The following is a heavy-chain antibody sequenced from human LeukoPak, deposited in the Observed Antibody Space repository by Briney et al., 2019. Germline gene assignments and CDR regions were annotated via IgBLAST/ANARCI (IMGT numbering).Heavy chain of an antibody. V-gene: IGHV4-38-2*01. J-gene: IGHJ4*02. CDR3: ANADTEDFFDS. D-gene: IGHD2-8*01. Sequence: SETLSLTCAVSGSSLSSDYYWGWVRQPPGKGLEWVGSIYHDETTYYNPSLKSRVTISLVTSKKQFSLMLASVTAADTAIYCCANADTEDFFDSWGQGVLVTVSS. CDR2: IYHDETT. CDR1: GSSLSSDYY.